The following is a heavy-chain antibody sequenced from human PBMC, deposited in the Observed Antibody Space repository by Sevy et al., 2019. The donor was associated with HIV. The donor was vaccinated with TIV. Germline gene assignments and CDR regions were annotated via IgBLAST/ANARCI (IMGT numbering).Heavy chain of an antibody. CDR3: SKDRWGIAAAGTGVFDY. CDR2: INPNSGGT. Sequence: ASVKVSCKASGYTFTGYYMHWVRQAPGQGLEWMGWINPNSGGTDCAQKFQGRVTMTRDTSISIAYMELSRLRSDDTAVYFWSKDRWGIAAAGTGVFDYWGQGALVTVSS. V-gene: IGHV1-2*02. CDR1: GYTFTGYY. J-gene: IGHJ4*02. D-gene: IGHD6-13*01.